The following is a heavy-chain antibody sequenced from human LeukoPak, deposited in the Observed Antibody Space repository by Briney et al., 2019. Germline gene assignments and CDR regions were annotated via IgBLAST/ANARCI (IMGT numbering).Heavy chain of an antibody. J-gene: IGHJ4*02. CDR3: ARGTKNWNYVDD. CDR2: INPNSGGT. D-gene: IGHD1-1*01. CDR1: GYTFTSYA. Sequence: ASVKVSCKASGYTFTSYAMNWVRQAPGQGLEWMGWINPNSGGTNYAQKFQGRVTMTRDTSISTAYMELSRLRPDDTAVYYCARGTKNWNYVDDWGQGTLVTVSS. V-gene: IGHV1-2*02.